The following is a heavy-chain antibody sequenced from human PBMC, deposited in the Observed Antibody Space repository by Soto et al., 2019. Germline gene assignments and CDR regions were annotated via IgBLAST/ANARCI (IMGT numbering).Heavy chain of an antibody. CDR3: ARDRGSYALDY. V-gene: IGHV1-18*01. CDR1: GYTLTSNR. D-gene: IGHD1-26*01. J-gene: IGHJ4*02. CDR2: ISANNGNT. Sequence: QVQLVQSGAEVKKPGASVKVSSNASGYTLTSNRISWVRQAPGQGLEWMGWISANNGNTNYVQKLQGRVTMTTDTSTSTAYMELRSLRADDTAVYYCARDRGSYALDYWGQGTLVTVSS.